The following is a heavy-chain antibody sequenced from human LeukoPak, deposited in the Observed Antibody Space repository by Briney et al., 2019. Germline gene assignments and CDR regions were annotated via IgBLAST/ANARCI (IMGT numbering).Heavy chain of an antibody. V-gene: IGHV4-59*01. D-gene: IGHD6-19*01. J-gene: IGHJ4*02. CDR3: ARARAVAGTSSYYFDY. CDR1: GGSISTYY. CDR2: IYYSGST. Sequence: SETLSLTCTVSGGSISTYYCSWIRQPPGKGLEWIGYIYYSGSTNYNPSLKSRVTISVDTSKNQFSLKPSSVTAADTAVYYCARARAVAGTSSYYFDYWGQGTLVTVSS.